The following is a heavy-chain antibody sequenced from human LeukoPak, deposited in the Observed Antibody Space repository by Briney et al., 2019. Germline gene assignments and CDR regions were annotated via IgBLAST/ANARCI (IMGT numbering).Heavy chain of an antibody. CDR2: IIPIFGTA. J-gene: IGHJ4*02. V-gene: IGHV1-69*06. CDR1: GGTFSSYA. CDR3: ARGPPTVPNFDY. D-gene: IGHD4-17*01. Sequence: SVKVSCKASGGTFSSYAISWVRQAPGQGLEWMGGIIPIFGTANYAQKFQGRVTITADKSTSTAYMELSSLRSEDTAVYYCARGPPTVPNFDYWGQGTLVTVFS.